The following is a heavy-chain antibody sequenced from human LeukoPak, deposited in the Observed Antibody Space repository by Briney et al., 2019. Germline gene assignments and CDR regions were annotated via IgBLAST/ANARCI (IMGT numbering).Heavy chain of an antibody. Sequence: PSETLSLTCTVSGGSISNYYWSWIRQPPGKALEWIGYIYYTGTTKYNPSLKSRATISLDTSKNQFSLKLTSVTAAETALFFCARGYDIDVWGQGTTVTVSS. V-gene: IGHV4-59*01. CDR2: IYYTGTT. J-gene: IGHJ6*02. CDR3: ARGYDIDV. CDR1: GGSISNYY.